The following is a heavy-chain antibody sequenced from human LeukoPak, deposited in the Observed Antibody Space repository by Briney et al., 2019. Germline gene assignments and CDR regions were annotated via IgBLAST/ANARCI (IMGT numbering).Heavy chain of an antibody. CDR2: INHSGST. J-gene: IGHJ5*02. CDR1: GGSFSGYY. CDR3: ARAKAYNWFDP. V-gene: IGHV4-34*01. Sequence: SETLSLTCAVYGGSFSGYYWSWIRQPPGKGLEWIGEINHSGSTNYNPSLKSRVTISVDTSKNQFSLKLSSLTAADAAVYYCARAKAYNWFDPWGQGTLVTVSS.